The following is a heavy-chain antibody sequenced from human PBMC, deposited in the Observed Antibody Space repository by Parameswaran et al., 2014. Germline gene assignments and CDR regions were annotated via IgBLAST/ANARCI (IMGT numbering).Heavy chain of an antibody. V-gene: IGHV3-21*01. CDR2: ISSSSSYI. Sequence: VRQAPGKGLEWVSSISSSSSYIYYADSVKGRFTISRDNAKNSLYLQMNSLRAEDTAVYYCARAKKEYYDREQTTDYWGQGTLVTVSS. D-gene: IGHD3-22*01. CDR3: ARAKKEYYDREQTTDY. J-gene: IGHJ4*02.